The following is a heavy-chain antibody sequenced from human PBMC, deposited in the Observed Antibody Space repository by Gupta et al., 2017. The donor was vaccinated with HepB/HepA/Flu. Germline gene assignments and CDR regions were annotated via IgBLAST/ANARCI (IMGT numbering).Heavy chain of an antibody. V-gene: IGHV3-11*01. CDR2: ISSSGNVR. CDR1: GFTLGDYY. Sequence: QVQLVESGGGLVKPGGSLRLSCVASGFTLGDYYMRWIRQAPGKGLEWLSYISSSGNVRQYADSVKGRFTIARDNAKNSVYLQMNSRRADDTAMYYCAREARWRWTDDWGQGAQVTVSS. J-gene: IGHJ4*02. CDR3: AREARWRWTDD. D-gene: IGHD5-24*01.